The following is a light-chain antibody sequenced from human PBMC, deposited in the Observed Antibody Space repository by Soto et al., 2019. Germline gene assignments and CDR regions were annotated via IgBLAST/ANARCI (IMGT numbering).Light chain of an antibody. CDR2: EVN. CDR3: SSYTSSSTYV. CDR1: SNDVGSYNL. J-gene: IGLJ1*01. V-gene: IGLV2-14*02. Sequence: QSALTQPASVSGSPGQSITISCTGTSNDVGSYNLVSWCQQLPGKAPKLLIYEVNKRPSGVSNRFSGSKSGNTASLTFSGLQAEDEADYYCSSYTSSSTYVFGTGTKVTVL.